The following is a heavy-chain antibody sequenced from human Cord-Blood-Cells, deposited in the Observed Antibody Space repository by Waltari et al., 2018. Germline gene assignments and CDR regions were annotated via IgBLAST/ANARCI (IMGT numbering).Heavy chain of an antibody. V-gene: IGHV4-34*01. CDR3: ARGRGSNIAARPNWYFDL. CDR2: INHSGST. CDR1: GGSFSGYY. D-gene: IGHD6-6*01. Sequence: QVQLQQWGAGLLKPSETLSLTCAVYGGSFSGYYWSWIRQPPGKGLEWIGEINHSGSTNYNPTLKSRVTISVDASKNQFSRKLSSVTAADTAVYYCARGRGSNIAARPNWYFDLWGRGTLVTVSS. J-gene: IGHJ2*01.